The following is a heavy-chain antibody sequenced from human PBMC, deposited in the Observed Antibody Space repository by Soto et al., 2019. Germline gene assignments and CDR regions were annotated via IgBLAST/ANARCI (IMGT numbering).Heavy chain of an antibody. J-gene: IGHJ6*02. CDR3: GRTKDYFYGVDV. CDR1: VVSTTSSKW. Sequence: LQLQGSGPGLLKPSGTLPLPCPASVVSTTSSKWWSWVRQPPGKGLEWIGEIYHNERTNYNPSLKSRLTMSLDRSKNQVSLKLSSVTAADTATYYCGRTKDYFYGVDVWGQGTTVTVSS. V-gene: IGHV4-4*02. CDR2: IYHNERT.